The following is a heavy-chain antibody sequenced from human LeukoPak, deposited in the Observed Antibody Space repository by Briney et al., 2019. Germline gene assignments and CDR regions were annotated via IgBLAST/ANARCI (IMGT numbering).Heavy chain of an antibody. J-gene: IGHJ4*02. CDR3: ARLHSMIVVAPFDY. D-gene: IGHD3-22*01. CDR2: IYTSGST. Sequence: PSETLSLTCTVSGGSISSGSYSWSWIRQPAGKGLEWIGRIYTSGSTNYNPSLKSRVTISVDTSKNQFSLKLSSVTAADTAVYYCARLHSMIVVAPFDYWGQGTLVTVSS. V-gene: IGHV4-61*02. CDR1: GGSISSGSYS.